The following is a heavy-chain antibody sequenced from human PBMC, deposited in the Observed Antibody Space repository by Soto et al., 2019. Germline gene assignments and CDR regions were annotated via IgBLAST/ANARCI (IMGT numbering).Heavy chain of an antibody. J-gene: IGHJ2*01. Sequence: QITLKESGPTLVKPTQTLTLTCTFSGFSLSTSGVGVGWIRQPPGKALDWLALIYWDDDKRYSPSLRSRLTITKDTYKNQVVLTMTNMDPVDTATYYCAHRQRRVDSSVYYWYFDLWGRGTLVTVSS. CDR1: GFSLSTSGVG. D-gene: IGHD3-22*01. CDR3: AHRQRRVDSSVYYWYFDL. V-gene: IGHV2-5*02. CDR2: IYWDDDK.